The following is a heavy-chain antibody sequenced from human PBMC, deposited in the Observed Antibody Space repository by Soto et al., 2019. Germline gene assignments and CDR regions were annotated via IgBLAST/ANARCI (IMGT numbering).Heavy chain of an antibody. V-gene: IGHV1-69*13. Sequence: ASVKVSCKASGGTFSSYAIGWVRQAPGQGLEWMGGIIPIFGTANYAQKFQGRVTITADESTSTAYMELSSLRSEDTAVYYCARSGTAMVLDAFGIWGQGTMVTVSS. CDR2: IIPIFGTA. J-gene: IGHJ3*02. CDR3: ARSGTAMVLDAFGI. D-gene: IGHD5-18*01. CDR1: GGTFSSYA.